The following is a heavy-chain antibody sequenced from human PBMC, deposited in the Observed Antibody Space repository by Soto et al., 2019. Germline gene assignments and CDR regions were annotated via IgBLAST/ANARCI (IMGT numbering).Heavy chain of an antibody. CDR3: SKNRAAPGPSGIDA. Sequence: GGSLSLSCAASGVTFSSYGMSWVRQAPGKGLEWVSGISGSSVGSTYYADSVKGRFTISRDNAKNTLYLHMNSLSVEDAAVSTWSKNRAAPGPSGIDAWGQGTLVTVSS. V-gene: IGHV3-23*01. J-gene: IGHJ5*02. CDR2: ISGSSVGST. D-gene: IGHD6-13*01. CDR1: GVTFSSYG.